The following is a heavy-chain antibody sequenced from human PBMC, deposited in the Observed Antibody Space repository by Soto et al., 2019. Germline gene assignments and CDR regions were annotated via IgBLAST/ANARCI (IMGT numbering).Heavy chain of an antibody. D-gene: IGHD3-22*01. CDR3: VRGGLGYVSVIVVGDY. Sequence: EVQLVESGGGLVQPGGSLRLSCAASGFTFSTYWMSWVRQAPGQGLEWVANIKQDGSEKYYVDSVKGRFTISRDNAKNSLYLQMNNLRAEDTAVYYCVRGGLGYVSVIVVGDYWGQGTLVTVSS. CDR1: GFTFSTYW. J-gene: IGHJ4*02. CDR2: IKQDGSEK. V-gene: IGHV3-7*03.